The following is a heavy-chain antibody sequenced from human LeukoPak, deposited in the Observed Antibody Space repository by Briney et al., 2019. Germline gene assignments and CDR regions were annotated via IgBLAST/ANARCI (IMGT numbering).Heavy chain of an antibody. V-gene: IGHV1-2*02. D-gene: IGHD4-23*01. J-gene: IGHJ5*02. CDR2: INPNSGGT. CDR1: GYTFTGYY. CDR3: ARDNSVEDTAWWFDP. Sequence: ASVKVSCKASGYTFTGYYMHWVRQAPGQGLEWMGWINPNSGGTNYAQKFQGRVTMTKDMSTSTDYMELSSLRSEDTAVYYCARDNSVEDTAWWFDPWGQGTLVTVSS.